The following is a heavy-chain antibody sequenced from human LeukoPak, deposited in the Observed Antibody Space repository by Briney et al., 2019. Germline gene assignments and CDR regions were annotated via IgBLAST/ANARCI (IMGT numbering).Heavy chain of an antibody. CDR1: GFTFSSYS. Sequence: HPGGSLRLSCAASGFTFSSYSMNWVRQAPGKGLEWVANIKQDGSEKYYVDSVKGRFTISRDNAKNSLYLQMNSLRAEDTAVYYCARETWALLPYYYYYYYMDVWGKGTTVTISS. J-gene: IGHJ6*03. CDR2: IKQDGSEK. V-gene: IGHV3-7*01. CDR3: ARETWALLPYYYYYYYMDV. D-gene: IGHD1-26*01.